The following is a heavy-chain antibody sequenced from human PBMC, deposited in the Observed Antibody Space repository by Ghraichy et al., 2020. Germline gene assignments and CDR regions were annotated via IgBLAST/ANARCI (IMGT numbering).Heavy chain of an antibody. CDR2: ISYDGSNK. J-gene: IGHJ4*02. CDR3: ARAAWYDFWSGYLG. V-gene: IGHV3-30*04. D-gene: IGHD3-3*01. CDR1: GFTFSSYA. Sequence: GGSLRLSCAASGFTFSSYAMHWVRQAPGKGLEWVAVISYDGSNKYYADSVKGRFTISRDNSKNTLYLQMNSLRAEDTAVYYCARAAWYDFWSGYLGWGQGTLVTVSS.